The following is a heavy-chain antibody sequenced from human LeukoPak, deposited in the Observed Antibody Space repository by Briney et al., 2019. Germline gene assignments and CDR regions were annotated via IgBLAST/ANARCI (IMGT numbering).Heavy chain of an antibody. J-gene: IGHJ5*02. CDR2: IYYSGST. Sequence: SETLSLTCSVSGGSISSSSYYWGWIRQPPGKGLEWIGSIYYSGSTYYNPSLKSRVTISVDTSKNQFSLKLSSVTAADTAVYYCAGEYYDYWSGFQNWFDPWGQGTLVTVSS. D-gene: IGHD3-3*01. CDR3: AGEYYDYWSGFQNWFDP. V-gene: IGHV4-39*07. CDR1: GGSISSSSYY.